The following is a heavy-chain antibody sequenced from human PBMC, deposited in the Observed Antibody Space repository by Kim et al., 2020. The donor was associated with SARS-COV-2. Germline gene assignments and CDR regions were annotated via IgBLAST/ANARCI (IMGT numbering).Heavy chain of an antibody. D-gene: IGHD6-13*01. Sequence: KYYVDSVKGRFTISRDNAENSLYLQMNSLRAEDTAVYYCARLGSSSWNFDYWGQGTLVTVSS. J-gene: IGHJ4*02. CDR2: K. V-gene: IGHV3-7*04. CDR3: ARLGSSSWNFDY.